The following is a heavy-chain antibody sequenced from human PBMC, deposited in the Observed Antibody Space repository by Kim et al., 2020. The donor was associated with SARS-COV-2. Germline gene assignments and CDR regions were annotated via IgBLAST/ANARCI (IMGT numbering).Heavy chain of an antibody. CDR1: GYTFTSYA. J-gene: IGHJ4*02. CDR3: ARDPQIRNYYDSSGYSMGLVLDY. V-gene: IGHV1-3*01. CDR2: INAGNGNT. D-gene: IGHD3-22*01. Sequence: ASVKVSCKASGYTFTSYAMHWVRQAPGQRLEWMGWINAGNGNTKYSQKFQGRVTITRDTSASTAYMELSSLRSEDTAVYYCARDPQIRNYYDSSGYSMGLVLDYWGQGTLVTVSS.